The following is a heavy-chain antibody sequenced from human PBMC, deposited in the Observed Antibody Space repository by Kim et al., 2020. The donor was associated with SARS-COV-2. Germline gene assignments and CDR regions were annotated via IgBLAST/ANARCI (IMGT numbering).Heavy chain of an antibody. CDR2: IKSKTDGGTT. CDR1: GFTFSNAW. CDR3: TTVGNYYGSGSIDS. Sequence: GGSLRLSCAASGFTFSNAWMSWVRQAPGKGLEWVGRIKSKTDGGTTDYAAPVKGRFTISRDDSKNTLYLQMNSLKTEDTAVYYCTTVGNYYGSGSIDSWGHGTLVTVSS. J-gene: IGHJ5*01. V-gene: IGHV3-15*01. D-gene: IGHD3-10*01.